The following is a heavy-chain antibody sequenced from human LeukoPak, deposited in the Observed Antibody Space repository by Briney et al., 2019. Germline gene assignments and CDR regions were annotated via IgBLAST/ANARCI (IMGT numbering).Heavy chain of an antibody. CDR1: GFTVNNNY. V-gene: IGHV3-23*01. CDR3: AKEITFGYYFDY. CDR2: ISGSGGST. Sequence: GGSLRLSCAASGFTVNNNYMTWVRQAPGKGLEWVSAISGSGGSTYYADSVKGRFTISRDNSKNTLYLQMNSLRAEDTAVYYCAKEITFGYYFDYWGQGTLVTVSS. D-gene: IGHD3-16*01. J-gene: IGHJ4*02.